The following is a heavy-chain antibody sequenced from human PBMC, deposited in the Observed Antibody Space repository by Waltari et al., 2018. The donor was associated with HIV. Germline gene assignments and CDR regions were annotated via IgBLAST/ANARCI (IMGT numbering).Heavy chain of an antibody. Sequence: EVQLVQSGAEVKKPGESLKISCKASGYSFPNYWIGWVRQMPGKGLEWMGITYPGDSDTSYSPSFRGQVTISADKSISTAYLQWSSLKASDTAMYFCARHGYTNYGSADFWGQGTLVTVSS. CDR1: GYSFPNYW. V-gene: IGHV5-51*01. D-gene: IGHD4-4*01. CDR3: ARHGYTNYGSADF. J-gene: IGHJ4*02. CDR2: TYPGDSDT.